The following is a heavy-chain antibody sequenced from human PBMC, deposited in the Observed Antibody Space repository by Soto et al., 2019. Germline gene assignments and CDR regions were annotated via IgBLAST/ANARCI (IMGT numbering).Heavy chain of an antibody. CDR3: TFAPNWTYQLTRY. CDR1: GGMLYSSA. V-gene: IGHV1-69*01. D-gene: IGHD2-2*01. J-gene: IGHJ4*02. CDR2: IVPMNGSP. Sequence: QVQLVQSGAEVKTPGSSVKVSCKASGGMLYSSAINWVRQAPGQGLEWMGGIVPMNGSPKYAQGFQGRVTITADGSATKVYMDLSGLKSEDTAVYYGTFAPNWTYQLTRYWGRVTLVTVSS.